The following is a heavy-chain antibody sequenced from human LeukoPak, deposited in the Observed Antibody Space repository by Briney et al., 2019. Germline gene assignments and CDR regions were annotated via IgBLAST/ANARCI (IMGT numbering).Heavy chain of an antibody. CDR3: ARSQTHYCSGGTCNKHPFDS. J-gene: IGHJ4*02. V-gene: IGHV1-3*03. CDR1: GYTFTNYA. Sequence: ASVKVSCKASGYTFTNYAMHWVRQAPGQRLEWMGWIEAGNGNAKYSQEFQGRVTITTDTSASAAYMELSNLRSEDMAVYYCARSQTHYCSGGTCNKHPFDSWGQGTLVTVSS. D-gene: IGHD2-15*01. CDR2: IEAGNGNA.